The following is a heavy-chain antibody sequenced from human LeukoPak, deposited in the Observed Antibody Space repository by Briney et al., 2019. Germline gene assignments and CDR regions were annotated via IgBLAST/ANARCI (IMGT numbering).Heavy chain of an antibody. V-gene: IGHV5-51*01. D-gene: IGHD6-13*01. CDR2: IYPHDSDT. J-gene: IGHJ3*02. CDR1: GYSFTNYW. CDR3: ARRGIAAAGGGAFDI. Sequence: GESLKISCKGSGYSFTNYWIGWVRQKPGKGLEWMGIIYPHDSDTTYSPSFQGQATISADKSISTAYLQWSSLKASDTAMYYCARRGIAAAGGGAFDIWGQGTMVTVSS.